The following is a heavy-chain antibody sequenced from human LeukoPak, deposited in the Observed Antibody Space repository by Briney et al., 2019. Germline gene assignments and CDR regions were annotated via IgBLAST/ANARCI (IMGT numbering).Heavy chain of an antibody. J-gene: IGHJ4*02. D-gene: IGHD3-3*01. CDR1: GGSISSSSYY. Sequence: SETLSLTCTVSGGSISSSSYYWGWIRQPPGKGLEWIGSIYYSGSTYYNPSLKSRVTISVDTSKNQFSLKLSSVTAADMAVYYCASRPFLSLEWLSPFDYWGQGTLVTVSS. V-gene: IGHV4-39*01. CDR3: ASRPFLSLEWLSPFDY. CDR2: IYYSGST.